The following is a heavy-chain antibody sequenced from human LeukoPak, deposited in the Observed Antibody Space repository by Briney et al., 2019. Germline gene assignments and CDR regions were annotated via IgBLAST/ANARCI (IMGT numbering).Heavy chain of an antibody. CDR1: GFTFSNYW. J-gene: IGHJ6*03. CDR2: IKQDGGDK. Sequence: GGSLRLSCAASGFTFSNYWMTWVRQAPGKGLEWVANIKQDGGDKYYVDSVKGRFTISRDNAKSSLYLQMNSLRSEDTAVYYCARVDSGYDRQYYYYMDVWGKGTTVTVSS. CDR3: ARVDSGYDRQYYYYMDV. D-gene: IGHD5-12*01. V-gene: IGHV3-7*03.